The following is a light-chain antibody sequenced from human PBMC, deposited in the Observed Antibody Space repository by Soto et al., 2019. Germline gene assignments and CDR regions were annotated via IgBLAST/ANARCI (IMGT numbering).Light chain of an antibody. V-gene: IGKV3-20*01. CDR1: QSVSSSY. CDR2: GAS. Sequence: EIVLTQSPGTLSLSPGERATLSCRASQSVSSSYLAWYQQKPGQAPRLLIYGASSRATGIPDRFSGSGSETDFTLTISRLEPEDFAVYYCQQYGSSPGSAFGGGTKVEIK. CDR3: QQYGSSPGSA. J-gene: IGKJ4*01.